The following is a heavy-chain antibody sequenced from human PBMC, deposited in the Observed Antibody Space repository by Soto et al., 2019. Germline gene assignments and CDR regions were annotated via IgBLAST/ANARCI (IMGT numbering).Heavy chain of an antibody. J-gene: IGHJ5*02. Sequence: ASETLSLTCTVSGGSISSGGYYWSWIRQHPGKGLEWIGYIYYSGSTYYNPSLKSRVTISVDTSKNQFSLKLSSVTAADTAVYYCARAAVVVAARMYNWFAPWGQGTLVTVSS. D-gene: IGHD2-15*01. CDR1: GGSISSGGYY. CDR3: ARAAVVVAARMYNWFAP. V-gene: IGHV4-31*03. CDR2: IYYSGST.